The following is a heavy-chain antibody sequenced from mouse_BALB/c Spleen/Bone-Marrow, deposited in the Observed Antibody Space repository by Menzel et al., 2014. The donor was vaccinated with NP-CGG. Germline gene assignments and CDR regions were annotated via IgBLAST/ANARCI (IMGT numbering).Heavy chain of an antibody. J-gene: IGHJ2*01. CDR1: GYTFTNYW. D-gene: IGHD1-1*01. Sequence: LVESGAELAKPGASVKMSCKASGYTFTNYWMHWVKQRPGQGLEWIGYINPSTGYTEYNQKFKDKATLTADKSSSTAYMQLSSLTSEDSAVYYCARICYYGRDYWGQGTTLTVSS. V-gene: IGHV1-7*01. CDR2: INPSTGYT. CDR3: ARICYYGRDY.